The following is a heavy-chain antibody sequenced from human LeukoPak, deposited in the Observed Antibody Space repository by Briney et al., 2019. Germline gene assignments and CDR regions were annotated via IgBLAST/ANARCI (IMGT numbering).Heavy chain of an antibody. V-gene: IGHV1-24*01. CDR2: FDPEDGET. Sequence: GASVEVSCKVSGYTLTELSMHWVRQAPGKGLEWMGGFDPEDGETIYAQKFQGRVTMTEDTSTDTAYMELSSLRSEDTAVYYCATEGIAVAGIERNWFDPWGQGTLVTVSS. CDR1: GYTLTELS. CDR3: ATEGIAVAGIERNWFDP. D-gene: IGHD6-19*01. J-gene: IGHJ5*02.